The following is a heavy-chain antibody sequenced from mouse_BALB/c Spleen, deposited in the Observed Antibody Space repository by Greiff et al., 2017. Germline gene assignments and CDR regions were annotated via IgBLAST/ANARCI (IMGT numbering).Heavy chain of an antibody. D-gene: IGHD1-1*01. J-gene: IGHJ4*01. CDR3: ARDDYYGSRRGAMDY. CDR2: IWAGGST. V-gene: IGHV2-9*02. CDR1: GFSLTSYG. Sequence: VQLQESGPGLVAPSQSLSITCTVSGFSLTSYGVHWVRQPPGKGLEWLGVIWAGGSTNYNSALMSRLSISKDNSKSQVFLKMNSLQTDDTAMYYCARDDYYGSRRGAMDYWGQGTSVTVSS.